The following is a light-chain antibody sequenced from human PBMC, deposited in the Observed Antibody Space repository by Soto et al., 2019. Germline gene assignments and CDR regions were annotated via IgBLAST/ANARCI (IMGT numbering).Light chain of an antibody. V-gene: IGLV2-14*01. CDR1: SSDVGGYNY. Sequence: QSALTQPASVSGSPGQSNTISCTGTSSDVGGYNYVSWYQQHPGKAPQLMIYDVSNRPSGVSNRFSGSKSGNTASLTISGLQAEDEADYYCSSYTTSGSLVFGGGTKLTVL. CDR3: SSYTTSGSLV. J-gene: IGLJ2*01. CDR2: DVS.